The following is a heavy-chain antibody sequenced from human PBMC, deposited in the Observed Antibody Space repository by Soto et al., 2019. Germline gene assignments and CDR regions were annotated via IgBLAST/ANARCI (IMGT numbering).Heavy chain of an antibody. V-gene: IGHV3-21*04. Sequence: NPGRSLRLSCEVSRFTFSEYSMNWVRQAPGKGLEWVSLISDSGSVVSYAESVKGRFTISRDNAKNSVYLQMNSLRAEDRAVYYCARDYSPNAVCPWGRFYPWGQGALVHVSS. J-gene: IGHJ5*02. CDR1: RFTFSEYS. CDR3: ARDYSPNAVCPWGRFYP. D-gene: IGHD2-8*01. CDR2: ISDSGSVV.